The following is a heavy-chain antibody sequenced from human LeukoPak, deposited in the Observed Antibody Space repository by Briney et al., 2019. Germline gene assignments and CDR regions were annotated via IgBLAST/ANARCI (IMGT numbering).Heavy chain of an antibody. CDR2: INGDGSET. D-gene: IGHD5-24*01. V-gene: IGHV3-7*01. CDR3: ARDRVEFKTNNWYFDV. J-gene: IGHJ2*01. Sequence: GGFLRLSCVASGFTFSSNWMSWVRQAPGKGLEWVAKINGDGSETHHADSVRGRFTISRDNAKSSLYLQMNSLRAEDTAVYFCARDRVEFKTNNWYFDVWGRGSQVTVSS. CDR1: GFTFSSNW.